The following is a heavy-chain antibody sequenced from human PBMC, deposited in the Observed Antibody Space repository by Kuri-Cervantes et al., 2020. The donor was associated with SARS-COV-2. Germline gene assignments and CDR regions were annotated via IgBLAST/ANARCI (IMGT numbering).Heavy chain of an antibody. D-gene: IGHD6-13*01. CDR3: ARQDSSWTNYYYYYGMDV. Sequence: GSLRLSCTVSGGSISSSSYYWGWIRQPPGKGLEWIGYIYYSGSTNYNPSLKSRVTISVDTSKNQFSLKLSSVTAADTAVYYCARQDSSWTNYYYYYGMDVWGQGTTVTVSS. CDR1: GGSISSSSYY. J-gene: IGHJ6*02. V-gene: IGHV4-61*05. CDR2: IYYSGST.